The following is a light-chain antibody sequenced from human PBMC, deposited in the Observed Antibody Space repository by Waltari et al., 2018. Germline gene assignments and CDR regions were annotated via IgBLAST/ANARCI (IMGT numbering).Light chain of an antibody. J-gene: IGKJ2*01. CDR1: QSIRSW. Sequence: DIQMTQSPSTLSASVGDRVTITCRASQSIRSWLAWHQQKPGKAPKLLIYRASTLHNGVPSRFSGSGSGTEFTLTISSLQPDDFATYYCQQYDGYSTFGQGTKLEIK. CDR2: RAS. CDR3: QQYDGYST. V-gene: IGKV1-5*03.